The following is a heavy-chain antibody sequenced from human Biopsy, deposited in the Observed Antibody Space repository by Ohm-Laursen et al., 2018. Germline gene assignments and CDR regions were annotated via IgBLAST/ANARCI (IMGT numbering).Heavy chain of an antibody. Sequence: TLSLTCTVSGGSISGCHWSWIRKSPGKGLEWLAYISYTGGITSDPSLNGRATMSLDTSKNQFSLGLIYVTAADTAVYYCARMPHFDYWGQGILVTVSS. CDR3: ARMPHFDY. V-gene: IGHV4-59*01. J-gene: IGHJ4*02. CDR2: ISYTGGI. CDR1: GGSISGCH. D-gene: IGHD2-2*01.